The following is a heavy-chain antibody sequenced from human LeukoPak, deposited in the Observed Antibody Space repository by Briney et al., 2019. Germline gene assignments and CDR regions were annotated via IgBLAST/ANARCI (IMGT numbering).Heavy chain of an antibody. CDR2: INPSGDST. CDR1: GYTFTSYD. Sequence: ASVKVSCKASGYTFTSYDMHWVRQAPGQGLVWMGIINPSGDSTSYAQKFQGRVTMTRDTSTSTVYMELGSLRSEDTAVYYCARGGRSSGYYWRFDYWGQGTLVTVPS. J-gene: IGHJ4*02. D-gene: IGHD3-22*01. V-gene: IGHV1-46*01. CDR3: ARGGRSSGYYWRFDY.